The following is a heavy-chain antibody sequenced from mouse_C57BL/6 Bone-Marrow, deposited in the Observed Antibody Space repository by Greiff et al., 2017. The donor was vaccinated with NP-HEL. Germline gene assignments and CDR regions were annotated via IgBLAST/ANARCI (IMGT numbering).Heavy chain of an antibody. CDR1: GYTFTSYG. CDR2: IYPRSGNT. J-gene: IGHJ1*03. CDR3: ARWGTTVVEGYFDV. D-gene: IGHD1-1*01. V-gene: IGHV1-81*01. Sequence: VQLQQSGAELARPGASVKLSCKASGYTFTSYGISWVKQRTGQGLEWIGEIYPRSGNTYYNEKFKGKATLTADKSSSTAYMELRSLTSEDSAVYFCARWGTTVVEGYFDVWGTGTTVTVSS.